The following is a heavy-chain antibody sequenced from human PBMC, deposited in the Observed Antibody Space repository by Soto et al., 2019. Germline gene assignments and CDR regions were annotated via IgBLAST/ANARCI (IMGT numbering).Heavy chain of an antibody. D-gene: IGHD3-16*01. CDR2: IYYSRST. CDR3: ARDRYDYVWVRGAFDI. CDR1: GGSISSGGYY. J-gene: IGHJ3*02. V-gene: IGHV4-31*03. Sequence: SETLSLTCTVSGGSISSGGYYWSWIRQHPGKGLEWIGYIYYSRSTYYNPSLKSRVTISVDTSKNQFSLKLSSVTAADTAVYYCARDRYDYVWVRGAFDIWGQGTMVTVSS.